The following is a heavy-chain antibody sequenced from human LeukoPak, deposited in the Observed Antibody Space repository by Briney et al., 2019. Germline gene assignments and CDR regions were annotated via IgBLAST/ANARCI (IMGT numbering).Heavy chain of an antibody. CDR3: ARGYSGYDYYFDY. V-gene: IGHV3-13*05. J-gene: IGHJ4*02. CDR2: IDTGGDP. CDR1: GFTFSSYD. D-gene: IGHD5-12*01. Sequence: PGGSLRLSCAASGFTFSSYDMHWVRQAPGKGLEWVSAIDTGGDPYYPGSVKGRFTISRENAKNYLSLQMNSLRAGDTAVYYCARGYSGYDYYFDYWGQGTLVTVSS.